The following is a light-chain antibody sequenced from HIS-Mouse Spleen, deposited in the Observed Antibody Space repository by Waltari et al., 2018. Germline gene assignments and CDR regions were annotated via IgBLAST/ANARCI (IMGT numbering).Light chain of an antibody. J-gene: IGLJ2*01. Sequence: SYELTQPPSVSVSPGQTARITCSGDALPKKYAYWYQQKSGQAPVLVIYEDSKRPSGIPERFSGSSSGTMATLTISGTQAMDEADYYCQVWDSSSDHVVFGGGTKLTVL. CDR2: EDS. CDR1: ALPKKY. V-gene: IGLV3-10*01. CDR3: QVWDSSSDHVV.